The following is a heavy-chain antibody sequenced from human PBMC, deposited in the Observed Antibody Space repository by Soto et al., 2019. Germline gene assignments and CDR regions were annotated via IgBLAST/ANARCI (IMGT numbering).Heavy chain of an antibody. CDR2: IYTSGST. V-gene: IGHV4-4*07. Sequence: QVQLQESGPGLVKPSETLSLTCTVSGGSISTYYWSWIRQPAGKGLEWIGRIYTSGSTNYNPSLKSRVAMSVDTSKNQFALKLRPVTAADTAVYYCARSSAGYGSSWYYFDYWGQGTLVTVSS. CDR1: GGSISTYY. D-gene: IGHD6-13*01. CDR3: ARSSAGYGSSWYYFDY. J-gene: IGHJ4*02.